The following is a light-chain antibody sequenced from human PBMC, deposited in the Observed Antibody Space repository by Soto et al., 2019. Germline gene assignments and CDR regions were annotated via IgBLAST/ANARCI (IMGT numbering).Light chain of an antibody. J-gene: IGKJ1*01. CDR3: QQYNNWPRT. CDR2: GAS. V-gene: IGKV3-15*01. CDR1: QSVSSSN. Sequence: IGLTQSACTLSLSPGEGATLSCRASQSVSSSNLAWYQQKPGQAPRLLIYGASTRATGIPARFSGSGSGTEFTLTISSLQSEDFAVYYCQQYNNWPRTFGQGTKVDIK.